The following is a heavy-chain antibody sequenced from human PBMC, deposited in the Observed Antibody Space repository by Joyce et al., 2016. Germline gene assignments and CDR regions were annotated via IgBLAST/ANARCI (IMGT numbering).Heavy chain of an antibody. CDR1: GFTVRNNY. CDR2: IFSGGNT. J-gene: IGHJ5*01. D-gene: IGHD2-2*01. V-gene: IGHV3-53*01. Sequence: EVQLVESGGVLIQPGGSLRLSCAASGFTVRNNYMTWVRQAPGKGLEGVSVIFSGGNTFYADSVGGRFTISRDNSKNTLYLQINSLRAEDTGIYYCTTSPTVASWGQGTLVTVSS. CDR3: TTSPTVAS.